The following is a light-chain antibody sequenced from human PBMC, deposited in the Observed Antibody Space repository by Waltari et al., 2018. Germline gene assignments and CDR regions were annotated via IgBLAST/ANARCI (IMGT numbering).Light chain of an antibody. Sequence: HSALTQPASVSGSSGQSTTISCTGASSDVGSYKLVLWYQQYPGKAPKLIIYEGSKRPPGVSNRFSGSKSGNTGSLTISGLQVEDEADYYCCSFAGSNTYVLGTGTKVSVL. CDR2: EGS. CDR3: CSFAGSNTYV. J-gene: IGLJ1*01. CDR1: SSDVGSYKL. V-gene: IGLV2-23*01.